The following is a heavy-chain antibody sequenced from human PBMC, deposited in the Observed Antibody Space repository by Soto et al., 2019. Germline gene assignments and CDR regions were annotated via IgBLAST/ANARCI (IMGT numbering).Heavy chain of an antibody. CDR2: INHSGST. CDR1: GGSFSGYY. CDR3: ARDKITGLFDY. J-gene: IGHJ4*02. Sequence: QVQLQQWGAGLLKPSETLSLTCAVYGGSFSGYYWTWISQPPGTGLEWIGEINHSGSTNYNPSLKSRVTITVDTYKNPFALKLTSVTAADTAVYYCARDKITGLFDYWGQGSLVTVSS. V-gene: IGHV4-34*01. D-gene: IGHD2-8*02.